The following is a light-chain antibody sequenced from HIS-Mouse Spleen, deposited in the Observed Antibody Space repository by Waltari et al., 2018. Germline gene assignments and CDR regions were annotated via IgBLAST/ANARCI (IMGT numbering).Light chain of an antibody. Sequence: QSALTQPASVSGSPGQSITISCTGTSSDVGGYNYVSWYQQHPGKPPKLMIYDVINRPSGVSNRFAGSKSGNTASLTISGLQAEDEADYYCSSYTSSSTYVFGTGTKVTVL. J-gene: IGLJ1*01. CDR3: SSYTSSSTYV. CDR1: SSDVGGYNY. V-gene: IGLV2-14*03. CDR2: DVI.